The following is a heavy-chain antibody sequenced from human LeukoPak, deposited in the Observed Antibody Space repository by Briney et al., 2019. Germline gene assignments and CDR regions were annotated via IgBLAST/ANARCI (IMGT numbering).Heavy chain of an antibody. J-gene: IGHJ4*02. V-gene: IGHV3-23*01. CDR1: GFTFSSYA. CDR3: AKEVEMATILYPFDY. D-gene: IGHD5-24*01. Sequence: GGSLRLSCAAAGFTFSSYAMSWVRQAPGKGLEWVSAISGSGGSTYYADSVKGRFTISRDNSKNTLYLQMNSLRAEDTAVYYCAKEVEMATILYPFDYWGQGTLVTVSS. CDR2: ISGSGGST.